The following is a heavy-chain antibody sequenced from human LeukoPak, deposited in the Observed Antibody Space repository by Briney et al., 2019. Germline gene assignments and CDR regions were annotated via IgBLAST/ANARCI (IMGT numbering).Heavy chain of an antibody. V-gene: IGHV4-4*02. J-gene: IGHJ4*02. CDR3: ARLTTTYTFDY. CDR1: GGSISSSNW. Sequence: SGTLSLTCAVSGGSISSSNWWTWVRQPPGKGLEWIGEIYHSGSTNYNPSLKSRVTISVDTSKNQFSLKLSSVTAADTAVYYCARLTTTYTFDYWGQGTLVTVSS. CDR2: IYHSGST. D-gene: IGHD2-2*02.